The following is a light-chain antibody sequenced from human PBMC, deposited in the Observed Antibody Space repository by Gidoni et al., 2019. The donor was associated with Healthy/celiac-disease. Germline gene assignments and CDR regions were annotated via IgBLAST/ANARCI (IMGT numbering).Light chain of an antibody. J-gene: IGKJ4*01. CDR3: LQHNSYPQG. CDR1: QGIRNA. CDR2: AAS. V-gene: IGKV1-17*01. Sequence: DIQMTQSPSSLSASVGDRVTITCRASQGIRNALGWYQQKPGKAPKRLSYAASSLQSGVPSRFSGSGSGTEFTLTIRSLQPEDFASYYRLQHNSYPQGFXGXTKVEIK.